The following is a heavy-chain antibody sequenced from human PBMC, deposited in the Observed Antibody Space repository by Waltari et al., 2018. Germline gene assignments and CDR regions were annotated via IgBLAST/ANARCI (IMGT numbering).Heavy chain of an antibody. CDR2: IKHSGST. Sequence: QVQLQQWGGGLLRPSETLSLICAVYGGSFSGYYWSWVRQPPGKGLEWIGEIKHSGSTNYNPSLKSRVTISVDTSKKQFSLKLTSVTAADTAIYCCARGRGFDPWGQGTLVTVSS. CDR1: GGSFSGYY. J-gene: IGHJ5*02. V-gene: IGHV4-34*01. CDR3: ARGRGFDP.